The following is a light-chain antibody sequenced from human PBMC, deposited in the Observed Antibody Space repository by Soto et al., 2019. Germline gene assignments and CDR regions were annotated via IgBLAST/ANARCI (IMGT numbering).Light chain of an antibody. CDR1: QTLSTNS. CDR2: AAS. V-gene: IGKV3-20*01. Sequence: EIVLTQSPGILSLYPGERATLSCRASQTLSTNSLAWYQQRPGQTPRLLIYAASTRNTDIPDRFNGSGSGTDFALTISRLEPEDFALYYCQQYDASPLTFGPGTKVDIK. CDR3: QQYDASPLT. J-gene: IGKJ3*01.